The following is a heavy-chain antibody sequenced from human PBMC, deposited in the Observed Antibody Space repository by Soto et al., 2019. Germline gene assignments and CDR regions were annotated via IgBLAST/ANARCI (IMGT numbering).Heavy chain of an antibody. CDR1: GYSFTSYG. D-gene: IGHD4-17*01. V-gene: IGHV5-51*01. CDR3: ARHWLNYGDYDGLLFDY. Sequence: PGESLKISSKGSGYSFTSYGIGWVRQMPGKGLEWMGIIYPGDSDTRYSPSFQGQVTISADKSISTAYLQWSSLKASDTAMYYCARHWLNYGDYDGLLFDYWGQGTLVTVSS. CDR2: IYPGDSDT. J-gene: IGHJ4*02.